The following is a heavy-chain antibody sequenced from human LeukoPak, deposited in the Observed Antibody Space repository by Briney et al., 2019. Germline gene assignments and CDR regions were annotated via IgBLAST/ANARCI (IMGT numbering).Heavy chain of an antibody. CDR2: ISWNSGSI. Sequence: GGSLRLPCAASGFTFDDYAMHWVRQAPGKGLEWVSGISWNSGSIGYADSVKGRFTISRDNAKNSLYLQMNSLRAEDTALYYCAKSTGGYGDLYYFDYWGQGTLVTVSS. CDR1: GFTFDDYA. D-gene: IGHD4-17*01. J-gene: IGHJ4*02. V-gene: IGHV3-9*01. CDR3: AKSTGGYGDLYYFDY.